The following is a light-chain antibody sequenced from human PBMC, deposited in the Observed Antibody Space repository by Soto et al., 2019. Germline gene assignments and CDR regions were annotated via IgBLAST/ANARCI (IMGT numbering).Light chain of an antibody. CDR1: QSVSSSY. CDR3: QQYDSSPPMYT. V-gene: IGKV3-20*01. Sequence: EIVLTQSPGTLSLSPGERATLSCRASQSVSSSYLAWYQQKPGQAPRLLIYGASSRATGIADRFSGSGSGTDFTLTISRLEPEDVAVYYYQQYDSSPPMYTFGQGTKLEIK. J-gene: IGKJ2*01. CDR2: GAS.